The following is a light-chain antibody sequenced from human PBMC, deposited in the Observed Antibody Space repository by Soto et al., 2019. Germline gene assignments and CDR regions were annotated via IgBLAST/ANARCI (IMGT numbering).Light chain of an antibody. CDR1: SSDVGGYNY. Sequence: QSALTQPASVSGSPGQSITISCTGTSSDVGGYNYVSWYQQHPGKAPKLMIYDVSNRPSGVSNRFSGSKSGNTASLTISGLQAEDEADYYCSSYTSSSTRVFGGGTKXTVL. CDR2: DVS. CDR3: SSYTSSSTRV. V-gene: IGLV2-14*01. J-gene: IGLJ2*01.